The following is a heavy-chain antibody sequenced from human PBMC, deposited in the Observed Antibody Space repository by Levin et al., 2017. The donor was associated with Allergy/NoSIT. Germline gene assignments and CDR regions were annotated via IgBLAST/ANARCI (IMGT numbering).Heavy chain of an antibody. CDR2: IDWDDDK. D-gene: IGHD3-10*01. CDR1: GFSLSTSGMC. CDR3: ARSRSETPPDRQKYYMDV. J-gene: IGHJ6*03. Sequence: SGPTLVKPTQTLTLTCTFSGFSLSTSGMCVSWIRQPPGKALEWLARIDWDDDKYYSTSLKTRLTISKDTSKNQVVLTMTNMDPVDTATYYCARSRSETPPDRQKYYMDVWGKGTTVTVSS. V-gene: IGHV2-70*11.